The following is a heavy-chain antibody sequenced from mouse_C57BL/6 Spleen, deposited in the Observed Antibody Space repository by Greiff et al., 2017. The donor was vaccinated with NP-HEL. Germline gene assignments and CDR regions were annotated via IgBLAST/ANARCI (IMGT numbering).Heavy chain of an antibody. CDR2: INPNNGGT. CDR1: GYTFTDYY. CDR3: ARSPPGSVFAY. D-gene: IGHD1-1*01. V-gene: IGHV1-26*01. Sequence: VQLQQSGPELVKPGASVKISCKASGYTFTDYYMNWVKQSHGKSLEWIGDINPNNGGTSYNQKFKGKATLTVDKSSSTAYMELRSLTSEDSAVYYCARSPPGSVFAYWGQGTLVTVSA. J-gene: IGHJ3*01.